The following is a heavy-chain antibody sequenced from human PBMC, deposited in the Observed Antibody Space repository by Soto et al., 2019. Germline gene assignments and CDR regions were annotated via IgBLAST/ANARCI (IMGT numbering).Heavy chain of an antibody. CDR1: GGSISSGGYY. J-gene: IGHJ6*02. Sequence: PSETLSLTCTVSGGSISSGGYYWSWIRQHPGKGLEWIGYIYYSGSTYYNPSLKSRVTISVDTSKNQFSLKLSSVTAADTAVYDCARDPSTTVTPPYYYGMDVWGQGTTVTVSS. CDR3: ARDPSTTVTPPYYYGMDV. V-gene: IGHV4-31*03. D-gene: IGHD4-17*01. CDR2: IYYSGST.